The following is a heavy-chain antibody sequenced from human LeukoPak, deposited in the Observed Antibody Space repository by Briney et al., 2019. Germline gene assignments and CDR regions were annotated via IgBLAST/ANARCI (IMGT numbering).Heavy chain of an antibody. V-gene: IGHV3-53*01. CDR2: FYSGGST. D-gene: IGHD6-13*01. J-gene: IGHJ4*02. CDR1: GFTFDDYA. CDR3: ARDAAAGAGVFDY. Sequence: GGSLRLSCAASGFTFDDYAMHWVRQAPGKGLEWVSVFYSGGSTYYADSVKGRFTISRDNSKNTVFLQMNSLRAEDTAVYYCARDAAAGAGVFDYWGQGTLVTVSS.